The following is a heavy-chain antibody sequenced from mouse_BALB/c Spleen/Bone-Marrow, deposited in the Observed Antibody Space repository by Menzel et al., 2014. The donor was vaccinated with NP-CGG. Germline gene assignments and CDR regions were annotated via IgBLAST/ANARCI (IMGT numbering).Heavy chain of an antibody. J-gene: IGHJ1*01. CDR2: IRNKANGYTT. CDR1: GFTFTDYY. V-gene: IGHV7-3*02. CDR3: AREIINDYHWYFDV. D-gene: IGHD2-4*01. Sequence: DVHLVESGGGLVQPGGSLRLSCATSGFTFTDYYMSRVRQPPGKALEWLGFIRNKANGYTTEYSASVKGRFTISRDNSQSILYLQMSTLRAEDSATYYCAREIINDYHWYFDVWGAGTTVTVSS.